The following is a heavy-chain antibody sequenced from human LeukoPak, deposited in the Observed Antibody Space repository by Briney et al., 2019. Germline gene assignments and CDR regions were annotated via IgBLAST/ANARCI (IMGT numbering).Heavy chain of an antibody. J-gene: IGHJ6*02. CDR2: IWYDGSNK. D-gene: IGHD1-26*01. CDR1: GFTFSSYG. V-gene: IGHV3-33*01. CDR3: ARGMESYATAYMDV. Sequence: GRFLRLSCAASGFTFSSYGMHWVRQAPGKGLEWVAVIWYDGSNKYYADSVKGRFTISRDNSKNTLYLQMNSLRAEDTAVYYCARGMESYATAYMDVWGQGTTVTVSS.